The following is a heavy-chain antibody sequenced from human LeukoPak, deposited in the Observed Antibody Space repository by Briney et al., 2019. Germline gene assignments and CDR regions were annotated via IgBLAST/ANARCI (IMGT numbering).Heavy chain of an antibody. D-gene: IGHD3-9*01. Sequence: ASVKVSCKASGYTFTSYGISWVRQAPGQGLERMGWISAYNGNTNYAQKLQGRVTMTTDTSTSTAYMELRSLRSEDTAVYYCARESEYDILTGYYMGAFDIWGQGTMVTVSS. V-gene: IGHV1-18*01. CDR2: ISAYNGNT. J-gene: IGHJ3*02. CDR1: GYTFTSYG. CDR3: ARESEYDILTGYYMGAFDI.